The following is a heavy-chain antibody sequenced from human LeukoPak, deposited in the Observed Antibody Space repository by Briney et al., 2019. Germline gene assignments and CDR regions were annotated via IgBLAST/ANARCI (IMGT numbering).Heavy chain of an antibody. CDR1: GDSVTNDFF. J-gene: IGHJ4*02. CDR3: AREGRQDYVYFDH. D-gene: IGHD4-17*01. V-gene: IGHV4-38-2*02. CDR2: FCLGRDT. Sequence: SETLSLTCTVSGDSVTNDFFWGWVRQPPGKELEWIGSFCLGRDTYYRPSLKSRVTMSVDTSKNQFSLKLSSVTAADTAMYYCAREGRQDYVYFDHWGQGSLFTVSS.